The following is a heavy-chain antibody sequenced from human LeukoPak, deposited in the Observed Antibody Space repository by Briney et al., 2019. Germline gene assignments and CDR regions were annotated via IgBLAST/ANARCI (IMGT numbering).Heavy chain of an antibody. CDR1: GGSISSYY. J-gene: IGHJ4*02. CDR2: TYYSGNT. V-gene: IGHV4-59*01. D-gene: IGHD6-19*01. Sequence: SETLSLTCTVSGGSISSYYWSWIRQPPGKGLEGIGYTYYSGNTNYNPSLKSRVTISVDTSKNQFSLKLTSVTAADTAVYYCARSGIAVAGNLDYWGQGTLVTVSS. CDR3: ARSGIAVAGNLDY.